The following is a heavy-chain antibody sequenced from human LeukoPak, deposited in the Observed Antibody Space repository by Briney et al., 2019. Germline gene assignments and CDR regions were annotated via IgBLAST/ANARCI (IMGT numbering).Heavy chain of an antibody. CDR3: ATQYNSNWYSKGLGY. V-gene: IGHV4-59*08. J-gene: IGHJ4*02. D-gene: IGHD6-13*01. CDR2: IYYSGST. CDR1: GGSISTYY. Sequence: PSETLSLTCTISGGSISTYYWNWIRQPPGKGLEWIGYIYYSGSTNYNPSLKSRVTISVDTSKNQFSLRLTPVNDAGKAVYYCATQYNSNWYSKGLGYWGQGALVTVSS.